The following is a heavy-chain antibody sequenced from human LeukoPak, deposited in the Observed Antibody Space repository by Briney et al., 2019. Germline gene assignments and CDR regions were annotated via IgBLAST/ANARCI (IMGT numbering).Heavy chain of an antibody. V-gene: IGHV3-33*01. CDR1: GFTFSSYG. Sequence: GGSLRLSCAASGFTFSSYGMHWVRQAPGKGLEWVAVIWYDGSNKYYADSVKGRFTISRDNSKNTLYLQMNSLRAEDTAVYYYARDFELGKKGYYFDYWGQGTLVTVSS. D-gene: IGHD7-27*01. CDR2: IWYDGSNK. J-gene: IGHJ4*02. CDR3: ARDFELGKKGYYFDY.